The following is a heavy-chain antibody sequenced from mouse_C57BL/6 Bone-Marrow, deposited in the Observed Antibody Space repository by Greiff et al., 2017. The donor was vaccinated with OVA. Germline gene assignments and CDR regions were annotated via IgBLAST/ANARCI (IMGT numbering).Heavy chain of an antibody. D-gene: IGHD1-1*01. CDR1: GFTFSDFY. J-gene: IGHJ4*01. CDR2: SRNKANDYTT. Sequence: EVKLVESGGGLVQSGRSLRLSCATSGFTFSDFYMEWVRQAPGKGLEWIAASRNKANDYTTEYSASVKGRFIVSRDTSQSILYLQMNALRAEDTAIYYCARDSGYGSSPYYYAMDYWGQGTSVTVSS. CDR3: ARDSGYGSSPYYYAMDY. V-gene: IGHV7-1*01.